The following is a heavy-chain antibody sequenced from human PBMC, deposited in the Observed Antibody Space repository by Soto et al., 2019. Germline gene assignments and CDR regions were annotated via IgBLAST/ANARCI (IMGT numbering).Heavy chain of an antibody. D-gene: IGHD3-16*02. CDR3: ARVMITFGGVIVDAFDI. J-gene: IGHJ3*02. CDR2: FYYSGST. V-gene: IGHV4-39*07. CDR1: GGSISSNSDY. Sequence: SETLSLTCTVSGGSISSNSDYWGWIRQPPGKGLEWIGSFYYSGSTNYNPSLKSRVTISVDTSKNQFSLKLSSVTAADTAVYYCARVMITFGGVIVDAFDIWGQGTMVTVSS.